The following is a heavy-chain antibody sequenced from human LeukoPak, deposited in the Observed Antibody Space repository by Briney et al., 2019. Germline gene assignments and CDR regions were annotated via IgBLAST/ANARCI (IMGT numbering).Heavy chain of an antibody. CDR2: IYYSGST. Sequence: SETLSLTCTVSGGSISGSSYYWGWIRQPPGKGLEWIGSIYYSGSTYYNPSLKSRVTISVDTSKNQFSLKLSSVTAADTAVYYCARELRYFARNWFDLWGQGTLVTVSS. CDR1: GGSISGSSYY. D-gene: IGHD3-9*01. CDR3: ARELRYFARNWFDL. J-gene: IGHJ5*02. V-gene: IGHV4-39*07.